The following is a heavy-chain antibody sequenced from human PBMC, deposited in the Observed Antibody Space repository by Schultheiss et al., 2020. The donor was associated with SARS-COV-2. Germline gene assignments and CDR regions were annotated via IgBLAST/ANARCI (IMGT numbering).Heavy chain of an antibody. CDR1: GYTFTGYY. Sequence: SVKVSCKASGYTFTGYYMHWVRQAPGQGLEWMGWINPILGIANYAQKFQGRVTITADKSTSTAYMELSSLRSEDTAVYYCARDLRDYYGSGSPYFDYWGQGTLVTVSS. CDR2: INPILGIA. V-gene: IGHV1-69*10. CDR3: ARDLRDYYGSGSPYFDY. D-gene: IGHD3-10*01. J-gene: IGHJ4*02.